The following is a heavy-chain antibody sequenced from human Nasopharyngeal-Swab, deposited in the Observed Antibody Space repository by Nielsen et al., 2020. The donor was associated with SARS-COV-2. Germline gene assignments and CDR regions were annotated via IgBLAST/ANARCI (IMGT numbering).Heavy chain of an antibody. J-gene: IGHJ4*02. D-gene: IGHD6-13*01. V-gene: IGHV3-30*18. CDR3: AKAGAGSWYGDY. CDR2: ISYDGSNK. CDR1: GFTFSSYG. Sequence: GGSLRLSCAASGFTFSSYGMHWVRQAPGKGLEWVAVISYDGSNKYYADSVKGRLTISRDNSKNTLYLQMNSLRAEDTAVYYCAKAGAGSWYGDYWGQGTLVTVSS.